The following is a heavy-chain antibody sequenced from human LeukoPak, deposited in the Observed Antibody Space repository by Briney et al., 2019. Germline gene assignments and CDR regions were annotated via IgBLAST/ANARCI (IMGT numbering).Heavy chain of an antibody. Sequence: SVKVSCKASAGTFSSYDIIWVRQAPGQGLEWMGGIIPIFGTANYAQKFQGRVTITTDESTSTAYMELSSLRSEDTAVYSCARGSVSYSYYFDYWGQGTLVTVSS. J-gene: IGHJ4*02. V-gene: IGHV1-69*05. CDR1: AGTFSSYD. D-gene: IGHD1-26*01. CDR3: ARGSVSYSYYFDY. CDR2: IIPIFGTA.